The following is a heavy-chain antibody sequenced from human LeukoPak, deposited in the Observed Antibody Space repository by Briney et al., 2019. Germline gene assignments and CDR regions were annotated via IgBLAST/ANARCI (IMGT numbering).Heavy chain of an antibody. Sequence: PSGGSLRLSCAASGFTFSSYEMNWVRQAPGKGLEWVSYISSSGGTRYYADSVMGRFTISRDNAKNSLYLQMNSLRAEDTAVYYCARDVIQPWLLFDYWGQGTLVTVSS. J-gene: IGHJ4*02. CDR2: ISSSGGTR. CDR1: GFTFSSYE. D-gene: IGHD5-18*01. CDR3: ARDVIQPWLLFDY. V-gene: IGHV3-48*03.